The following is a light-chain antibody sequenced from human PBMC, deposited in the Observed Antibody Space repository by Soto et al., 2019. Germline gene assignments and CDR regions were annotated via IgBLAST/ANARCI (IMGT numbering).Light chain of an antibody. CDR2: EVT. V-gene: IGLV2-14*01. Sequence: QSVLTQPASVSGSPGQSITISCIGTRSDVGGYNYVSWYQQHPGKAPKLIIYEVTNRPSGVSHRFSGSKSVNTASLTISGLQAEDEADYYCSSFTTTTTLGVAFGGGTKVTVL. CDR1: RSDVGGYNY. J-gene: IGLJ2*01. CDR3: SSFTTTTTLGVA.